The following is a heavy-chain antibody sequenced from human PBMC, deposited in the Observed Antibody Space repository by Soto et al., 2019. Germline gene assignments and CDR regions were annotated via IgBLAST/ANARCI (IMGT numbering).Heavy chain of an antibody. V-gene: IGHV3-23*01. Sequence: RLARAACRFIVYSYAVGGARQGPGKGLEWVSAISGSGGSTYYADSVKGRFTISRDNSKNTLYLQMNSLRAEDTAVYYCAKEDYDSSALDYWGQGTQVTVSS. CDR3: AKEDYDSSALDY. J-gene: IGHJ4*02. CDR1: RFIVYSYA. CDR2: ISGSGGST. D-gene: IGHD3-22*01.